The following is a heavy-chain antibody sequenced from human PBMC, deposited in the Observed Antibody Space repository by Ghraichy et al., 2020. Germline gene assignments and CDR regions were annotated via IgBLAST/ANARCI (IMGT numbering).Heavy chain of an antibody. Sequence: LSLTCAASGFTFSSYAMSWVRQAPGKGLEWVSAISGSGGSTYYADSVKGRFTISRDNSKNTLYLQMNSLRAEDTAVYYCAKEPRLPIISSWYPRYFDYWGQGTLVTVSS. CDR2: ISGSGGST. V-gene: IGHV3-23*01. CDR3: AKEPRLPIISSWYPRYFDY. J-gene: IGHJ4*02. CDR1: GFTFSSYA. D-gene: IGHD6-13*01.